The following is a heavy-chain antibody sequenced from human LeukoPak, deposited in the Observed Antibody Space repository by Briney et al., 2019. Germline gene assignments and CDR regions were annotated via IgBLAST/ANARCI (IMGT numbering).Heavy chain of an antibody. J-gene: IGHJ5*02. CDR1: GGSFSGYY. CDR2: INHSGST. V-gene: IGHV4-34*01. D-gene: IGHD3-10*01. CDR3: ARRGYYGSGSYYNVWFDP. Sequence: PSETLSLTCAVYGGSFSGYYWSWIRQPPGKGLEWIGEINHSGSTNYNPSLKSRVTISVDTSKNQLSLKLSSVTAADTAVYYCARRGYYGSGSYYNVWFDPWGQGTLVTVSS.